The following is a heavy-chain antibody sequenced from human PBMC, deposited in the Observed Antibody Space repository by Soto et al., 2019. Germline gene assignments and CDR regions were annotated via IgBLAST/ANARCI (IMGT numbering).Heavy chain of an antibody. V-gene: IGHV3-7*03. D-gene: IGHD3-3*01. Sequence: EVQLVESGGGLVQPGGSLRLSCAASGFTFSSYWMSWVRQAPGKGLEWVANIKQDGSEKYYVDSVKGRFTISRDNAKNSLYLQMNSLRAEDTAVYYCASQQRFLEWLSFDYWGQGTLVTVSS. CDR3: ASQQRFLEWLSFDY. J-gene: IGHJ4*02. CDR1: GFTFSSYW. CDR2: IKQDGSEK.